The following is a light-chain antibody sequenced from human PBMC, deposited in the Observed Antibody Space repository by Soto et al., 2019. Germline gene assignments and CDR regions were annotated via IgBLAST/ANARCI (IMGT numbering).Light chain of an antibody. J-gene: IGKJ2*01. V-gene: IGKV1-12*01. CDR3: QQANSFPHT. Sequence: DIQMTQSPFSVSASVGDRVTITCRASQGISSWVAWYQQNPGKAPKLLIYATYSLQSGDPSRFNGSGSGTDFTLTISNLHPEDFATYYCQQANSFPHTFGQGTKLEIK. CDR1: QGISSW. CDR2: ATY.